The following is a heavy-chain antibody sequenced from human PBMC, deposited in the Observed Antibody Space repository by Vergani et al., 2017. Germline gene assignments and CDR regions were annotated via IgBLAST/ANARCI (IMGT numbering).Heavy chain of an antibody. CDR3: ARDLRFLYNRFDP. CDR1: GFTFNQYG. J-gene: IGHJ5*02. CDR2: TWYDGNNK. V-gene: IGHV3-33*01. Sequence: QVQLVESGGGVGQPGRSLRLSCAASGFTFNQYGMHWVRQGPGKGLEWVAVTWYDGNNKQYADSVKGRFTISRDNSKSTMYLQMNSLRDEDTGVYYCARDLRFLYNRFDPWGQGTLVTVSS. D-gene: IGHD1-14*01.